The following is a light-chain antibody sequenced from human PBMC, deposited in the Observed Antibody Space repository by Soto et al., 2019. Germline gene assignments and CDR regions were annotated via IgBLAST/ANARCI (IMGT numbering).Light chain of an antibody. J-gene: IGKJ4*01. CDR3: QQYSSYPLT. V-gene: IGKV1D-16*01. Sequence: DIPMTQSPSSLSASVGDRVTITCRASQGIYTWLAWYQQRPEKAHKSLIYATSSLQNGVPPRFSGSGSGTNFTLAISSLQPEDFATYYCQQYSSYPLTFGGGTKVDMK. CDR2: ATS. CDR1: QGIYTW.